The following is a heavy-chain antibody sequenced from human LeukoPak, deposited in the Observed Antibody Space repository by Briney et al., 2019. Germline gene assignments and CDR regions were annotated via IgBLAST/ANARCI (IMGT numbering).Heavy chain of an antibody. V-gene: IGHV5-51*01. D-gene: IGHD3-9*01. CDR3: ARQRWVLRYFDWPREDAFDI. CDR1: GYSFTSYW. J-gene: IGHJ3*02. CDR2: IYPGDSDT. Sequence: GESLKISCKGSGYSFTSYWIGWVRQMPGKGLEWMGIIYPGDSDTRYSPSFQGQVTISADKSISTAYLQWSSLKASDTAMYYCARQRWVLRYFDWPREDAFDIWGQGTMVTVSS.